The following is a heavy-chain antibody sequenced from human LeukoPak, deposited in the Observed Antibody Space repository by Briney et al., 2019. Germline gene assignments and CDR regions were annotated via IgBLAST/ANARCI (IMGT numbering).Heavy chain of an antibody. V-gene: IGHV4-4*07. D-gene: IGHD6-13*01. CDR2: IHASGTT. CDR3: ARGSSSFDY. J-gene: IGHJ4*02. Sequence: SETLSLTCNVSGGSISSYFWTWIRQPAGKGLEWIGRIHASGTTNYNSSLKSRVSMSVDTSKNQFSLKLSSVTAADTAVYYCARGSSSFDYWGQGTLVTVSS. CDR1: GGSISSYF.